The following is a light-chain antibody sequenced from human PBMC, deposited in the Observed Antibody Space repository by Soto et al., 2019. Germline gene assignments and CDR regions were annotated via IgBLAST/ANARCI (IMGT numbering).Light chain of an antibody. CDR1: QSINDW. Sequence: DIQMTQSPSTLSASVGDRVTITCRASQSINDWLAWYQQKPGKAPQLFIFKASTVEIGIPSRFSGSGSGTEFTLSISSLQPDDFATYFCQQYESFPRTFGQGTKVEIK. CDR2: KAS. CDR3: QQYESFPRT. V-gene: IGKV1-5*03. J-gene: IGKJ1*01.